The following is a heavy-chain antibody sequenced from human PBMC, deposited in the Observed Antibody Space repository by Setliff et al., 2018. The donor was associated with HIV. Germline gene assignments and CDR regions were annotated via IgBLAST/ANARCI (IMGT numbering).Heavy chain of an antibody. CDR3: ARHPPRGYPKNWFDP. Sequence: GESPKISCKGFGYNFNTYWIAWVRQVPGKGLEWMGIIYPIDSETKYSPSFQGQVTISVDRSISTAYLQWNNLKASDSAIYYCARHPPRGYPKNWFDPWGQGTLVTSPQ. V-gene: IGHV5-51*01. CDR1: GYNFNTYW. D-gene: IGHD3-16*02. CDR2: IYPIDSET. J-gene: IGHJ5*02.